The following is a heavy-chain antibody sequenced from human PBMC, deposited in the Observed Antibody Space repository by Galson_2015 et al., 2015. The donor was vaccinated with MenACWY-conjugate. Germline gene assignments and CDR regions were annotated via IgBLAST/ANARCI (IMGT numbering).Heavy chain of an antibody. Sequence: ETLSLTCSVSGGSMSSYYWSWIRQPPGKGLEWISYIYYTGGSSHYNPSLKSRVTISIDTSMKQFSLKLTSVTAADTAVYYCARLLQQWLVPKAFDVWGPGTAVTVSS. CDR2: IYYTGGSS. D-gene: IGHD6-19*01. CDR3: ARLLQQWLVPKAFDV. CDR1: GGSMSSYY. V-gene: IGHV4-59*08. J-gene: IGHJ3*01.